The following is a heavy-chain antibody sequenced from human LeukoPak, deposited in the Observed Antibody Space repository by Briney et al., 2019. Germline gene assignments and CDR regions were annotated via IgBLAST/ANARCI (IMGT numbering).Heavy chain of an antibody. CDR2: INHSGST. V-gene: IGHV4-34*01. J-gene: IGHJ4*02. D-gene: IGHD3-10*01. Sequence: PSETLSLTCAVYGGSFSGYYWSWIRQPPGKGLEWIGEINHSGSTNYNPSLKSRVTISVDTSKNQFSLKLSSVTAADTAVYYCARSRNYYGSGSYYNRIDYWGQGTLVTVSS. CDR3: ARSRNYYGSGSYYNRIDY. CDR1: GGSFSGYY.